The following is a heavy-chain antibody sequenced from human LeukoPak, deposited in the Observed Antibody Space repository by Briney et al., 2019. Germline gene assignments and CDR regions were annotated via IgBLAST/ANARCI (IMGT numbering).Heavy chain of an antibody. CDR1: GFTFSSYS. CDR3: ARDYYYDSSGYYREDDY. D-gene: IGHD3-22*01. V-gene: IGHV3-21*01. J-gene: IGHJ4*02. CDR2: ISTSSSYI. Sequence: TGGSLRLSCAASGFTFSSYSMNWVRQAPGKGLEWVSSISTSSSYIYYADSVKGRFTISRDNAKNSLYLQMNSLRAEDTAVYYCARDYYYDSSGYYREDDYWGQGTLVTVSS.